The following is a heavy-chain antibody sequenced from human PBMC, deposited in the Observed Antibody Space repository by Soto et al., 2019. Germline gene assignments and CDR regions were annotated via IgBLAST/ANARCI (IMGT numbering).Heavy chain of an antibody. V-gene: IGHV4-34*01. CDR2: INHSGST. D-gene: IGHD3-3*01. CDR3: ARVSREERITIFGVPIPAYYYYGMDV. J-gene: IGHJ6*02. Sequence: KPSETLSLTCAVYGGSFSGYYWSWIRQPPGKGLEWIGEINHSGSTNYNPSLKSRVTISVDTSKNQFSLKLSSVTAADTAVYYCARVSREERITIFGVPIPAYYYYGMDVWGQGTTVTVSS. CDR1: GGSFSGYY.